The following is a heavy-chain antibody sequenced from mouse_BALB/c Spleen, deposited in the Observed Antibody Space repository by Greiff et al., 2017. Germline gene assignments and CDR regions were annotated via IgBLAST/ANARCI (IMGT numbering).Heavy chain of an antibody. D-gene: IGHD2-4*01. Sequence: EVMLVESGGDLVKPGGSLKLSCAASGFTFSSYGLSWVRQTPDKRLEWVATISSGGSYTYYPDSVKGRFTISRDNAKNTLYLQMSSLKSEDTAMYYCARTQVDYERGGYWYAMDYWGQGTSVTVSS. V-gene: IGHV5-6*01. CDR3: ARTQVDYERGGYWYAMDY. CDR2: ISSGGSYT. J-gene: IGHJ4*01. CDR1: GFTFSSYG.